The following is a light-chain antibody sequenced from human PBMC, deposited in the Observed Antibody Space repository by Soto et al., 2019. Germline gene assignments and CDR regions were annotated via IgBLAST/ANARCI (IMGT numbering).Light chain of an antibody. V-gene: IGKV3-20*01. J-gene: IGKJ1*01. CDR1: QSIGSSY. CDR2: GAS. CDR3: QQYNNYPRP. Sequence: EIVLRQSPATVSLSPGEGATLSCRASQSIGSSYLAWYQQKPGQAPRLLIYGASSRATGIPDRFSGSGSGTEFTLPIISLQPDDFATYYCQQYNNYPRPCGQGTKV.